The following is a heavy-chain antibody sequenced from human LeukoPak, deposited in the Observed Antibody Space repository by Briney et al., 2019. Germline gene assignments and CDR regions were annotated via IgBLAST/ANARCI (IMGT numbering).Heavy chain of an antibody. J-gene: IGHJ3*02. V-gene: IGHV3-11*01. CDR2: ISSSGTTI. CDR1: GFTFSDYY. D-gene: IGHD6-19*01. CDR3: ARGSSAWPRDAFDI. Sequence: GGSLRLSCEASGFTFSDYYMNWIRQAPGKGLEWVLYISSSGTTIYYAGSVKGRFTISRDNAKNSLYLQMNSLRAEDTAVYYCARGSSAWPRDAFDIWGQGTMVTVSS.